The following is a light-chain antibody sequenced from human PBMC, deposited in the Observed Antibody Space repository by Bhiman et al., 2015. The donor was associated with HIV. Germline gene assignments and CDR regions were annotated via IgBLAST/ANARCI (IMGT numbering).Light chain of an antibody. CDR2: NVS. Sequence: QSALTQSASVSGSPGQSITISCTGTSRDVGGYDYVSWYQQHPGKAPRLIIYNVSQRPSGISSRFSGSKSGNTASLTISGLQAEDEADYYCISLRSGSWVFGGGTNLAVL. J-gene: IGLJ3*02. CDR3: ISLRSGSWV. V-gene: IGLV2-14*03. CDR1: SRDVGGYDY.